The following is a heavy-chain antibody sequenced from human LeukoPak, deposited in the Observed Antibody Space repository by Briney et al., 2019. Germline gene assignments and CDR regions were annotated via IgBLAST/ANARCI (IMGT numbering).Heavy chain of an antibody. Sequence: GASVKVSCKASGGTFSSYAISWVRQAPGQGLEWMGGIIPIFGTANYAQKFQGRVTITTDESTSTAYMELSSLRSEDTAVYYCARGIPVYSNYREYYYYMDVWGKGTTVTVSS. D-gene: IGHD4-11*01. CDR3: ARGIPVYSNYREYYYYMDV. V-gene: IGHV1-69*05. CDR2: IIPIFGTA. CDR1: GGTFSSYA. J-gene: IGHJ6*03.